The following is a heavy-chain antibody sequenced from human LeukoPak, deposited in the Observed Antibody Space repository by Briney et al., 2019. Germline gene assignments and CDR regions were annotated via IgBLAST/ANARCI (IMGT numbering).Heavy chain of an antibody. CDR2: MNPNSGNT. CDR1: GYTFTSYG. CDR3: ARGSSRRRNNWFDP. Sequence: ASVKVSCKASGYTFTSYGISWVRQATGQGLEWMGWMNPNSGNTGYAQKFQGRVTMTRNTSISTAYMELSSLRSEDTAVYYCARGSSRRRNNWFDPWGQGTLVTVSS. J-gene: IGHJ5*02. V-gene: IGHV1-8*02.